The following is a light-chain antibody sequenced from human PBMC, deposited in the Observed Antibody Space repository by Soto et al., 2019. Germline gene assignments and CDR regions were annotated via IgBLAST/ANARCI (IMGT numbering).Light chain of an antibody. V-gene: IGKV3-20*01. CDR1: QSISSNF. Sequence: EIVLTQSPGTLSLSPGEGATLSCRASQSISSNFLAWYQQKRGQAPRLLIHGASNRATDIPDRFSSSGSGTDFTVTITRLGPEDFAVYYCQQYGGSPRTFGQGTKVEVK. CDR2: GAS. J-gene: IGKJ1*01. CDR3: QQYGGSPRT.